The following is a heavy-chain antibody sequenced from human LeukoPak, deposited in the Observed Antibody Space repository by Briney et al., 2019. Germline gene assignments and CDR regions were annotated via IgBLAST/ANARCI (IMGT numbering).Heavy chain of an antibody. CDR3: AKDLASGWYREIGDY. CDR2: ISGSGGST. D-gene: IGHD6-19*01. Sequence: GGSLRLSCAASGFTFSSYAMSWVRQAPGKGLEWVSAISGSGGSTYYSDSVKGRFTISRDNSKNTLYLQMNSLRAEDTAVYYCAKDLASGWYREIGDYWGQGTLVTVSS. CDR1: GFTFSSYA. J-gene: IGHJ4*02. V-gene: IGHV3-23*01.